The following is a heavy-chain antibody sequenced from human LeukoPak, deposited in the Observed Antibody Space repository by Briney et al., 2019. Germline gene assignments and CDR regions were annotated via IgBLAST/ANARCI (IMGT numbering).Heavy chain of an antibody. CDR3: TRDEVGATTEFDS. V-gene: IGHV3-48*03. CDR2: ISPSGSEV. J-gene: IGHJ4*02. Sequence: GGSLRLSCAASGFDFRTYEMNWVRQAPGKGLEWVSYISPSGSEVKYADSVKGRFSISRDNAMNSLYLQMNSLRAEDTAVYYCTRDEVGATTEFDSWGQGILVTVPS. CDR1: GFDFRTYE. D-gene: IGHD1-26*01.